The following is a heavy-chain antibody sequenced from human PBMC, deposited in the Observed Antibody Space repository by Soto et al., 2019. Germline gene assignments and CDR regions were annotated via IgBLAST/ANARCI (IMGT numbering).Heavy chain of an antibody. D-gene: IGHD5-18*01. V-gene: IGHV3-11*06. J-gene: IGHJ4*02. CDR3: ARDNVDTAMVNDY. CDR1: GFTFSDYY. CDR2: ISSSSSYT. Sequence: GGSLRLSCAASGFTFSDYYMSWIRQAPGKGLEWVSYISSSSSYTNYADSVKGRFTISRDNAKNSLYLQMNSLRAEDTAVYYCARDNVDTAMVNDYWGQGTLVTVSS.